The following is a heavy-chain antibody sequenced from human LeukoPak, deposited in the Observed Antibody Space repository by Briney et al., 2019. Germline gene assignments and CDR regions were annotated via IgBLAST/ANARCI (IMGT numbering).Heavy chain of an antibody. CDR2: IWYDGSNK. Sequence: GRSLRLSCAASGFTFSSYGMHWVRQAPGKGLEWVAVIWYDGSNKYYADSVKGRFTISRDNSKNTLYLQMSSLRAEDTAVYYCARDSGSGYYDSSGSFFDYWGQGTLVTVSS. J-gene: IGHJ4*02. D-gene: IGHD3-22*01. CDR1: GFTFSSYG. CDR3: ARDSGSGYYDSSGSFFDY. V-gene: IGHV3-33*01.